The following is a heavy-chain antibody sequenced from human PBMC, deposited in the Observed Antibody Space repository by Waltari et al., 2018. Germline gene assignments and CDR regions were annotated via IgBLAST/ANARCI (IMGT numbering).Heavy chain of an antibody. CDR2: ITGVSGP. CDR3: AKDYPRVGIVLESDAIFDH. CDR1: GFTFSDYA. J-gene: IGHJ4*02. V-gene: IGHV3-23*01. D-gene: IGHD2-2*01. Sequence: EVQLLDSGGGLVQPGGSLRLSCVTSGFTFSDYAMSWVRQAPGKGTGWVSGITGVSGPYYADSGKGLFTISRDNSKNTVYLQMSSLRAEDTAIYYCAKDYPRVGIVLESDAIFDHWGQGALVTVSS.